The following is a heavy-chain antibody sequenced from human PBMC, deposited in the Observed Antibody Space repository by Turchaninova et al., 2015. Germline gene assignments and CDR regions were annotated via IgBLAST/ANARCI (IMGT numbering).Heavy chain of an antibody. CDR3: AHRAYYCTGGSCFSA. D-gene: IGHD2-15*01. J-gene: IGHJ5*02. CDR1: GFSLSTNGVG. V-gene: IGHV2-5*02. CDR2: IYWDDDK. Sequence: QITLKESGPTLVKPTQTLTLTCTFSGFSLSTNGVGVGWIRQPPGKALEWLALIYWDDDKHYSPSLKSRLTITKDTSKNQVVLTMTNMDPVDTATYYCAHRAYYCTGGSCFSAWGQGTLVTVSS.